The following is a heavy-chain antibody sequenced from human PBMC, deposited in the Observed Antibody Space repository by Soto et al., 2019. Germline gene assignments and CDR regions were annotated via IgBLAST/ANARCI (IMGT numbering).Heavy chain of an antibody. V-gene: IGHV4-39*01. CDR2: IYYSGST. J-gene: IGHJ4*02. Sequence: QLQLQESGPGLVKPSETLSLTCTVSGGSISSSSYYWGWIRQPPGKGLEWIGSIYYSGSTYYNPSLKGRVTISVDTSKNQFSLKLSSVTAADPDVYYCARCRLRGAYRYWGQGTLVTVSS. D-gene: IGHD4-17*01. CDR1: GGSISSSSYY. CDR3: ARCRLRGAYRY.